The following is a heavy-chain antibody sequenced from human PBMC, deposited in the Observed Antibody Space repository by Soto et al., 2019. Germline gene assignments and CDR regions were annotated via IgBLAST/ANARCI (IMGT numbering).Heavy chain of an antibody. V-gene: IGHV4-31*03. CDR3: ASVIVATIGGWYFDL. CDR1: GGSISSGGYY. CDR2: IYYSGST. Sequence: QVQLQESGPGLVKPSQTLSLTCTVSGGSISSGGYYWSWIRQHPGKGLEWIGYIYYSGSTYYNPSLKSRVTIXXDXSXXQFSLKLSSVTAADTAVYYCASVIVATIGGWYFDLWGRGTLVPVSS. J-gene: IGHJ2*01. D-gene: IGHD5-12*01.